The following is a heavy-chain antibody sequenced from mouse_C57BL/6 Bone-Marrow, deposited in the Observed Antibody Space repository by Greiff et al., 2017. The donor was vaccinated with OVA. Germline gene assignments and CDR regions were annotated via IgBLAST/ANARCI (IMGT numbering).Heavy chain of an antibody. D-gene: IGHD2-2*01. CDR3: ARSIYYGYDHWYFDV. V-gene: IGHV5-2*01. CDR2: INSDGGST. CDR1: EYEFPSHD. J-gene: IGHJ1*03. Sequence: DVMLVESGGGLVQPGESLKLSCESNEYEFPSHDMSWVRKTPEKRLELVAAINSDGGSTYYPDTMERRFIISRDNTKKTLYLQMSSLRSEDTALYYCARSIYYGYDHWYFDVWGTGTTVTVSS.